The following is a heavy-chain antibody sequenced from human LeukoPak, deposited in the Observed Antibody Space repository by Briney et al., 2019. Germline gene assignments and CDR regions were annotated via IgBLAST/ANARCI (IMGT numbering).Heavy chain of an antibody. CDR1: GGSISRYY. Sequence: PSETLSLTCTVSGGSISRYYWSWIRQPPGKGLEWIGYIYYSGSTNYNPSLKSRVTISVDKSKNQFSLKLSSVTAADTAVYYCARVDITMVRGVMEDWFDPWGQGTLVTVSS. CDR2: IYYSGST. V-gene: IGHV4-59*12. J-gene: IGHJ5*02. CDR3: ARVDITMVRGVMEDWFDP. D-gene: IGHD3-10*01.